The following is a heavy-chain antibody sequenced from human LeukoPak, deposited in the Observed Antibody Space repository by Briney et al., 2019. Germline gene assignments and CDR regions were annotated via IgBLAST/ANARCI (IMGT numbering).Heavy chain of an antibody. Sequence: GGSLRLSCAASGFTFSDYYMSWLRQAQGKGLVWVSYISSSGSTIYYADSVKGRFTISRDNAKNSLYLQMNSLRAEDTAVYYCARAPGRGRYYFDYWGQGTLVTVSS. V-gene: IGHV3-11*01. CDR1: GFTFSDYY. CDR3: ARAPGRGRYYFDY. CDR2: ISSSGSTI. J-gene: IGHJ4*02. D-gene: IGHD3-10*01.